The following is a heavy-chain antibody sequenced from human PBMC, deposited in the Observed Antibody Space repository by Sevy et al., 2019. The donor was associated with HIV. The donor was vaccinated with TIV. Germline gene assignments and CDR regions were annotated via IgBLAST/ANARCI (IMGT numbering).Heavy chain of an antibody. CDR1: GFTFSKYS. J-gene: IGHJ4*02. Sequence: GGSLRLSCATSGFTFSKYSMSWVRQPPGKGLEWVSSLSFGCGEINHADSVKGRFTISRDNSKNSLYLQMNNLRAEDTAVYYCAREGCTKPHDYWGQGTLVTVSS. CDR3: AREGCTKPHDY. CDR2: LSFGCGEI. D-gene: IGHD2-8*01. V-gene: IGHV3-23*01.